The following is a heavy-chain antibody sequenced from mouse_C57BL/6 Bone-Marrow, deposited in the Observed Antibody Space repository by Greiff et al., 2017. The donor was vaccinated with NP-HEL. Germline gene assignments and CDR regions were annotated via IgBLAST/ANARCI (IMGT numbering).Heavy chain of an antibody. CDR1: GFTFSSYA. Sequence: EVKVVESGEGLVKPGGSLKLSCAASGFTFSSYAMSWVRQTPEKRLEWVAYISSGGDYIKYADTVKGRFTISRDNARNTLYLQMSRLKSEDTAMYYCTREDYGPLHWYFDVWGTGTTVTVSS. CDR3: TREDYGPLHWYFDV. CDR2: ISSGGDYI. V-gene: IGHV5-9-1*02. D-gene: IGHD1-1*01. J-gene: IGHJ1*03.